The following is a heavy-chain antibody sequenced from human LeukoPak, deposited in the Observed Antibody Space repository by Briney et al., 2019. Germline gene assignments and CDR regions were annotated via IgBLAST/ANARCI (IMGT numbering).Heavy chain of an antibody. CDR3: ARAGPSSMAVQTAPGTPNTLGC. CDR2: INSDGSST. CDR1: GFTFSSYW. J-gene: IGHJ4*02. D-gene: IGHD5-24*01. Sequence: PGGSRRLSCAASGFTFSSYWMHWVRQAPGKGLVWVSRINSDGSSTSYADSVKGRFTISRDNAKNTLYLQMNSLRAEDTAVYYCARAGPSSMAVQTAPGTPNTLGCWGQGTLVTVSS. V-gene: IGHV3-74*01.